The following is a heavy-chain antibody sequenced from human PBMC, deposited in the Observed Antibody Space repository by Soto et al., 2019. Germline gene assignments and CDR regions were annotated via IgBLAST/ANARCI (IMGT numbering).Heavy chain of an antibody. Sequence: EASVKVSCKASGGTFSSYAISWVRQAPGQGLEWMGGIISIFGTANYAQKFQGRVTITADESTSTAYMELSSLRSEDTAVYYCARSKARYSSGSDFDYWGQGTLVTVSS. J-gene: IGHJ4*02. V-gene: IGHV1-69*13. CDR2: IISIFGTA. CDR3: ARSKARYSSGSDFDY. CDR1: GGTFSSYA. D-gene: IGHD6-19*01.